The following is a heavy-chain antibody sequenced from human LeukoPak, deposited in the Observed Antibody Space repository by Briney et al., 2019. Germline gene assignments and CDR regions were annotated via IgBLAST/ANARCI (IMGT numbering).Heavy chain of an antibody. Sequence: GGSLRLSCAASGFTFSSYWMHWVRQAPGKGLVWVSRINSDGSSTSYAVSVKGRFTISRDNAKNTLYLQMNSLRAEDTAVYYCARDRLVVYSYGNYYYYYGMDVWGQGTTVTVSS. V-gene: IGHV3-74*01. CDR3: ARDRLVVYSYGNYYYYYGMDV. J-gene: IGHJ6*02. D-gene: IGHD5-18*01. CDR1: GFTFSSYW. CDR2: INSDGSST.